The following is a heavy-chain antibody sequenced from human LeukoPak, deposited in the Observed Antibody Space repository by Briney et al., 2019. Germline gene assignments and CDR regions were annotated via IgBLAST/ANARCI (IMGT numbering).Heavy chain of an antibody. V-gene: IGHV1-8*01. CDR3: ARGGTMVRGARRGSDY. J-gene: IGHJ4*02. CDR2: MNPNSGNT. D-gene: IGHD3-10*01. CDR1: GYTFTSYD. Sequence: GASVKVSCKASGYTFTSYDINWVRQATGQGLEWMGWMNPNSGNTGYARKFQGRVTMTRNTSISTAYMELSSLRSEGTAVYYCARGGTMVRGARRGSDYWGQGTLVTVSS.